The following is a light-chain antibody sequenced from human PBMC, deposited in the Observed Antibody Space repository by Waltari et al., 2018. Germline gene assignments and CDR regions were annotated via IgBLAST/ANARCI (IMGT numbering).Light chain of an antibody. CDR3: MQATRFPRS. Sequence: DIVMTQTPLSSPVTLGQPASIPFRSSQSLVHDNGNTYLNWYQKRPGQPPRLLIYQISKRFSGVPDRFSGSGSGTEFTLKISRVEPEDVGVYYCMQATRFPRSFGQGTKVEIK. CDR2: QIS. J-gene: IGKJ1*01. V-gene: IGKV2-24*01. CDR1: QSLVHDNGNTY.